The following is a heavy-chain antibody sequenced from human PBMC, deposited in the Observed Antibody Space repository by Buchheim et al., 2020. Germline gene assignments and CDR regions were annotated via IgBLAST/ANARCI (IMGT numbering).Heavy chain of an antibody. CDR2: INSDGSTT. CDR1: GFDFSNSW. J-gene: IGHJ6*02. Sequence: EVQLVESGGGLVQPGGSLRLSCAASGFDFSNSWMHWVRQAPGKGLVWVSHINSDGSTTTYADSVKGRFNISRDNAKNTVYLEMNSLRVEDTAVYYCARDRSYALDVWGQGTT. CDR3: ARDRSYALDV. V-gene: IGHV3-74*03.